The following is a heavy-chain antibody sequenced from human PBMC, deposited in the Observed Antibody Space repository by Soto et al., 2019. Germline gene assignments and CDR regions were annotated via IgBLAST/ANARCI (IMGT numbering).Heavy chain of an antibody. CDR1: GGSFSGYY. V-gene: IGHV4-34*01. CDR2: INHSGST. Sequence: QVQLQQWGAGLLKPSETLSLTCAVYGGSFSGYYWSWIRQPPGKGLEWIGEINHSGSTNYNPSLKSRVTLSVDTSKNQFSLKLSSVTAADTAVYYCARVGYCSRTSCRGGDYWGQGTLVTVSS. D-gene: IGHD2-2*01. J-gene: IGHJ4*02. CDR3: ARVGYCSRTSCRGGDY.